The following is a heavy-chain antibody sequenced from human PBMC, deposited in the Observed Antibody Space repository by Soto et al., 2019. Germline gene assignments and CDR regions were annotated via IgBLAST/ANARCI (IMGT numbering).Heavy chain of an antibody. CDR2: ISWNGGSR. D-gene: IGHD2-8*02. V-gene: IGHV3-9*01. J-gene: IGHJ5*02. CDR1: GFTFDDYA. CDR3: AKGSHGLSHTGWFDP. Sequence: EVQLVESGGGLGQPGRSLRLSCEASGFTFDDYAMYWVRQAPGKGLEWVSSISWNGGSRGYADSVKGRFTISRDNAKNSLYLQMNSLTAEDTALYYCAKGSHGLSHTGWFDPWGQGTQVTVSS.